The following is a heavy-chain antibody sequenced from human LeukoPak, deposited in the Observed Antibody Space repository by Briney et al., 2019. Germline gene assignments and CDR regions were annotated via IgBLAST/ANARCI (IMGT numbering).Heavy chain of an antibody. CDR1: GFTFSRFW. CDR3: ARDGTYTDYDPDFDI. D-gene: IGHD5-12*01. Sequence: GGSLRLSCAASGFTFSRFWMSWVRQAPGKGLEWVANIRQDGSEKYYVDSVKGRSTISRDNAKDSLYLQMNSLRAEDTAVFYCARDGTYTDYDPDFDIWGQGTLVTVSS. V-gene: IGHV3-7*04. CDR2: IRQDGSEK. J-gene: IGHJ4*02.